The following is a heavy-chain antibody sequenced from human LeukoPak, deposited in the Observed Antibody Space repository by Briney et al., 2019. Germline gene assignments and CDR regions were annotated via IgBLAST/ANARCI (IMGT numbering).Heavy chain of an antibody. V-gene: IGHV4-34*01. D-gene: IGHD2-2*01. CDR2: INHSGST. Sequence: PSETLSLTCAVYGGSFSGYYWSWIRQPPGKGLEWIGEINHSGSTNYNPSLKSRVTISVDTSKNQFSLKLSSVTAADTAVYYCARVSGYCSSTSCLPAYNWFDPWGQGTLVTVSS. CDR1: GGSFSGYY. CDR3: ARVSGYCSSTSCLPAYNWFDP. J-gene: IGHJ5*02.